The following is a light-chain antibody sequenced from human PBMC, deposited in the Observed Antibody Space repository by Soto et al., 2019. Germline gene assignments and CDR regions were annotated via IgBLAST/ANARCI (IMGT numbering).Light chain of an antibody. V-gene: IGLV2-11*01. CDR1: SSDVGGYNY. Sequence: QSALTQPRSVSGSPGQSVTISCTGTSSDVGGYNYVSWYQQHPGKAPKGMIYDVSERPSGVPDRFSGSKSGNTASLTISGVQDEDEADYYCCSNAGSYEVFGGGTQLTVL. J-gene: IGLJ2*01. CDR3: CSNAGSYEV. CDR2: DVS.